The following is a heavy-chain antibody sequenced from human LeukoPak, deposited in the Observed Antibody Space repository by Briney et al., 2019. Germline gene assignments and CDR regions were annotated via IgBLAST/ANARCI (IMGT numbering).Heavy chain of an antibody. CDR3: ARDFRAAMVSDWFDP. Sequence: ASVKVSCKASGYTFTSYGISWVRQAPGQGLEWMGWINPNSGGTNYAQKFQGRVTMTRDTSISTAYMELSRLRSDDTAVYYCARDFRAAMVSDWFDPWGQGTLVTVSS. D-gene: IGHD5-18*01. V-gene: IGHV1-2*02. CDR2: INPNSGGT. J-gene: IGHJ5*02. CDR1: GYTFTSYG.